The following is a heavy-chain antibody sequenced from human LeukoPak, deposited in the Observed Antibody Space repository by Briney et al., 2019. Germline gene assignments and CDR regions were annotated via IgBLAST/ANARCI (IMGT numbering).Heavy chain of an antibody. CDR1: GFTFSSYA. CDR3: ARARVGASLDY. D-gene: IGHD1-26*01. CDR2: ISYDGSNK. V-gene: IGHV3-30-3*01. Sequence: GRSLRLSCAASGFTFSSYAMHWVRQAPGKGLEWVAVISYDGSNKYYADSVKGRFTISRDNSKNTLYLQMNSLRAEDTAVYYCARARVGASLDYWGQGTLVTVSS. J-gene: IGHJ4*02.